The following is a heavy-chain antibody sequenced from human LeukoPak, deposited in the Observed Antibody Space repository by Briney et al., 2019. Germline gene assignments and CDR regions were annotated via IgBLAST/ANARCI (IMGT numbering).Heavy chain of an antibody. CDR1: GYSFTSYW. CDR3: ARQDWNYDGLFDY. J-gene: IGHJ4*02. CDR2: IYPGDSDT. Sequence: GASLKISCKGSGYSFTSYWIGWVRQMPGKGLEWMGIIYPGDSDTRYSPSFQGQVTISADKSISTAYLQWSSLTASDTAMYYCARQDWNYDGLFDYWGQGTLVTVSS. D-gene: IGHD1-7*01. V-gene: IGHV5-51*01.